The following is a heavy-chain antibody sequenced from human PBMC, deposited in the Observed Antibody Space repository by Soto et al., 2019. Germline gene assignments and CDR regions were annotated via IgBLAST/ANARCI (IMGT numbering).Heavy chain of an antibody. J-gene: IGHJ4*02. CDR3: AKIPGYYSNYEALDY. CDR1: GFTFSSYG. D-gene: IGHD4-4*01. Sequence: PGGSLRLSCAASGFTFSSYGMHWVRQAPGKGLEWVAVIWYDGSNKYYADSVKGRFTISRDNSKNTLYLQMNSLRAEDTAVYYCAKIPGYYSNYEALDYWGQGTLVTVSS. V-gene: IGHV3-30*02. CDR2: IWYDGSNK.